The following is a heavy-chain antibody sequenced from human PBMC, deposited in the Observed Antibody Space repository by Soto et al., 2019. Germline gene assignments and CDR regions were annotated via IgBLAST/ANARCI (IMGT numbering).Heavy chain of an antibody. J-gene: IGHJ4*02. D-gene: IGHD1-7*01. CDR1: GFTFSSYG. Sequence: PGGSLRLSCAASGFTFSSYGMHWVRHAPGKGLEWVAVIWYDGSNKYYADSVKGRFTISRDNSKNTLYLQMNSLRAEDTAVYYCARDLGITGTSRHYWGQGTLVTVSS. V-gene: IGHV3-33*01. CDR3: ARDLGITGTSRHY. CDR2: IWYDGSNK.